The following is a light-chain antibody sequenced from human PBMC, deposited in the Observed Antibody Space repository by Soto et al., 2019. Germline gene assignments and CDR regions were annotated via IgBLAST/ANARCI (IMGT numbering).Light chain of an antibody. Sequence: QSALTQPASVSGSPGQSITISCTGTSSDVGGYNYVSWYQQHPGKAPKLMIYDVSNRPSGVSNRFSGSKSGNTASLTISGLQAGDEGDYYCSSDTGPRTLLVFGGGTQLTVL. V-gene: IGLV2-14*01. CDR2: DVS. CDR3: SSDTGPRTLLV. J-gene: IGLJ2*01. CDR1: SSDVGGYNY.